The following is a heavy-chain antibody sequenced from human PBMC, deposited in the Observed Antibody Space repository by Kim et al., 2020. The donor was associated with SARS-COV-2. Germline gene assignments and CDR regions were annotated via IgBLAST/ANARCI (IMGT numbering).Heavy chain of an antibody. Sequence: GGSLRLSCAASGFTFSSYGMHWVRQAPGKGLEWVAVISYDGSNKYYADSVKGRFTISRDNSKNTLYLQMNSLRAEDTAVYYCAKGGVATMDYYYYYGMDVWGQGTTVTVSS. J-gene: IGHJ6*02. CDR2: ISYDGSNK. V-gene: IGHV3-30*18. CDR1: GFTFSSYG. CDR3: AKGGVATMDYYYYYGMDV. D-gene: IGHD5-12*01.